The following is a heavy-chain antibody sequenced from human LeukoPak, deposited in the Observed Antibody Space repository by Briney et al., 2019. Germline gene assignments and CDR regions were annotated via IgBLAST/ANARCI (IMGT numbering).Heavy chain of an antibody. CDR1: GYTFTSYV. Sequence: ASVKVSCKASGYTFTSYVMHWVRQAPGQRLEWMGWINAGNGNTKYSQKFQGRVIITRDTSASTAYMELSSLRSEDTAVYYCASFGRGPRYFDWLEPNGMDVWGQGTTVTVSS. V-gene: IGHV1-3*01. J-gene: IGHJ6*02. CDR3: ASFGRGPRYFDWLEPNGMDV. CDR2: INAGNGNT. D-gene: IGHD3-9*01.